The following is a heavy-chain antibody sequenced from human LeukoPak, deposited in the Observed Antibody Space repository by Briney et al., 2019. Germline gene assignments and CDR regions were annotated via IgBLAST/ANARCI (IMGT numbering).Heavy chain of an antibody. V-gene: IGHV4-4*07. CDR2: IYTSGST. CDR1: GGSISSYY. D-gene: IGHD5-18*01. Sequence: SETLSLTCTVSGGSISSYYWSWIRQPAGKGLEWLGRIYTSGSTNYNPSLKSRVTMSVDTSKNQFSLKLASVTAADTAIYYCAKGAGGFSYYNWFDPWGQGTLVTVSS. J-gene: IGHJ5*02. CDR3: AKGAGGFSYYNWFDP.